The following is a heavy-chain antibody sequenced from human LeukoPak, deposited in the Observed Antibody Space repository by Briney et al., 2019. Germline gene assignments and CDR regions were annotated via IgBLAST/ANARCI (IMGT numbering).Heavy chain of an antibody. CDR2: ISSSSSTI. Sequence: GGSLGLSCAASGFTFSSYSMNWVRQAPGKGLEWVSYISSSSSTIYYADSVKGRFTISRDNAKNSLYLQMNSLRAEDTAVYYCARERRGYSYADFDYWGQGTLVTVSS. CDR1: GFTFSSYS. D-gene: IGHD5-18*01. V-gene: IGHV3-48*04. J-gene: IGHJ4*02. CDR3: ARERRGYSYADFDY.